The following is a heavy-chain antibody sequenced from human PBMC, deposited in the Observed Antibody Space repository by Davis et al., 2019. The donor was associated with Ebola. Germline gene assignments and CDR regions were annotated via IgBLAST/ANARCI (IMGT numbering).Heavy chain of an antibody. Sequence: SETLSLTCAAYGGTFSGYHWGWIRQLPGKGLEWIAEINYIGTTTAYNPSLKNRVTISVDTSKSQFSLRLNSVNAADTAVYYCARVQRYGTTWHNDYWGQGTLVTVSS. J-gene: IGHJ4*02. D-gene: IGHD6-13*01. V-gene: IGHV4-34*01. CDR1: GGTFSGYH. CDR3: ARVQRYGTTWHNDY. CDR2: INYIGTT.